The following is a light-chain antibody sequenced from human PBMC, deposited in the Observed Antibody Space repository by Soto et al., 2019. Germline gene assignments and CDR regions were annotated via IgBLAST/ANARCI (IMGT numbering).Light chain of an antibody. CDR3: QQYGSSPGFT. CDR2: GAS. J-gene: IGKJ4*01. V-gene: IGKV3-20*01. Sequence: EIVLTQSPGTLSLSPGERATLSCRASQSFHTNYLAWYQQRPGQAPRLLIYGASNRASGIPERFSGSGSGTDFTLTINRLEPEDSEVYFCQQYGSSPGFTFGGGTKIEIK. CDR1: QSFHTNY.